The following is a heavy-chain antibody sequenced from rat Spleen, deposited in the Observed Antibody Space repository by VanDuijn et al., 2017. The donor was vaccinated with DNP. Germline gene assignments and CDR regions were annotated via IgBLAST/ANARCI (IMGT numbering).Heavy chain of an antibody. V-gene: IGHV5S10*01. Sequence: EVQLVESGGGLVQPGRSLKLSCAASGFTFSDYNMAWVRQAPKTGLEWVATIIQDGSGTYYPDSVKGRFTISRDNAENTVYLQMNSLRSEDTATYFCASWSPIAPISTSNYWGQGVMVTVSS. CDR2: IIQDGSGT. D-gene: IGHD1-2*01. CDR1: GFTFSDYN. J-gene: IGHJ2*01. CDR3: ASWSPIAPISTSNY.